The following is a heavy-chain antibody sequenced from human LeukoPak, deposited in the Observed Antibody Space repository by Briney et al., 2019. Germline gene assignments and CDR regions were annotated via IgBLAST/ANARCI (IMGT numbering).Heavy chain of an antibody. J-gene: IGHJ4*02. CDR2: IYPGDSDT. CDR1: GYSFTNYW. Sequence: GESLKISCKASGYSFTNYWIGWVRQMPGKGLEWMGIIYPGDSDTRYSPSFQGQVTISADKSISTAYLQWSSLKASDTAMYYCARGYCSSTSCQHVYSFFDYWGQGTLVTVSS. V-gene: IGHV5-51*01. CDR3: ARGYCSSTSCQHVYSFFDY. D-gene: IGHD2-2*01.